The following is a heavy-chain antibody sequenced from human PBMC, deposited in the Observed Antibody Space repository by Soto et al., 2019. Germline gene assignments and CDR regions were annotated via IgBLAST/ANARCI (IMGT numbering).Heavy chain of an antibody. V-gene: IGHV3-66*04. CDR2: IYSGGSA. Sequence: EVQLVESGGGLVQPGGSLRLSCAASGFTVSSNYMSWVRQAPGKGLEWVSVIYSGGSAYYADSVKGRFTNSRDNSKNTLYLQMNSLRAEGTAVYYCARHGYSYGGGYFDYWGQGTLVTVSS. CDR1: GFTVSSNY. J-gene: IGHJ4*02. CDR3: ARHGYSYGGGYFDY. D-gene: IGHD5-18*01.